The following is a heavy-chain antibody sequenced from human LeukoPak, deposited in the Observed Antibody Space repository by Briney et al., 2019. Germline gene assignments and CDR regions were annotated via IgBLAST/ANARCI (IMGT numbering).Heavy chain of an antibody. Sequence: SSETLSLTCAVYGGSFSGYYWSWIRQPPGKGLEWIGEINHSGSTNYNPSLKSRVTISVDTSKNQFSLKLSSVTAADTAVYYCARRYYYDDGPDYWGQGTLVTVSS. D-gene: IGHD3-22*01. V-gene: IGHV4-34*01. CDR3: ARRYYYDDGPDY. CDR2: INHSGST. J-gene: IGHJ4*02. CDR1: GGSFSGYY.